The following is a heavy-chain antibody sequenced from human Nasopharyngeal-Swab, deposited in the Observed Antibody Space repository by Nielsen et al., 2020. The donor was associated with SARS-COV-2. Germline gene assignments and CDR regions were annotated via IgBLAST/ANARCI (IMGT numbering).Heavy chain of an antibody. CDR2: IKQDGSEK. Sequence: GESLKISCAASGFTFSSYWMSWVRQAPGKGLEWVANIKQDGSEKYYVDSVKGRFTISRDNAKNSLYLQMNSLRAEDTAVYYCARDSEHSGSFDPWGQGTLVTVSS. CDR3: ARDSEHSGSFDP. D-gene: IGHD1/OR15-1a*01. V-gene: IGHV3-7*01. J-gene: IGHJ5*02. CDR1: GFTFSSYW.